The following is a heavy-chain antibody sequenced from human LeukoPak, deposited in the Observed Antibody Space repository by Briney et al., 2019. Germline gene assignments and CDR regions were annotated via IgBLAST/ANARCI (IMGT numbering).Heavy chain of an antibody. CDR3: ARGRGRGSYALVGYFDL. CDR2: IYHSGST. CDR1: GGSISSGGYS. V-gene: IGHV4-30-2*01. J-gene: IGHJ2*01. D-gene: IGHD1-26*01. Sequence: SETLSLTCAVSGGSISSGGYSWSWIRQPPGKGLEWIGYIYHSGSTYYNPSLKSRVTISVDRSKNQFSLKLSSVTAADTAVYYCARGRGRGSYALVGYFDLWGRGTLVTVSS.